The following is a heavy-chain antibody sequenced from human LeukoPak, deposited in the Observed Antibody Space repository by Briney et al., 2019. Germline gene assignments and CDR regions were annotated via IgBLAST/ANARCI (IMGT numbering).Heavy chain of an antibody. CDR3: ARIMITFGGVIVYDY. J-gene: IGHJ4*02. D-gene: IGHD3-16*02. CDR1: GGSISSSSYY. V-gene: IGHV4-39*01. CDR2: IYYSGST. Sequence: PSETLSLTCTVSGGSISSSSYYWGWIRQPPGKGLEWIGSIYYSGSTYYNPSLKSRVTICVDTSKNQFSLKLSSVTAADTAVYYCARIMITFGGVIVYDYWGQGTLVTVSS.